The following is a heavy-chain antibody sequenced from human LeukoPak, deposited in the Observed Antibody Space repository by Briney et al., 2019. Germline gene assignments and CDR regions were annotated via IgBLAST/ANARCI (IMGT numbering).Heavy chain of an antibody. CDR1: GYSISSGYY. Sequence: SETLSLTCAVSGYSISSGYYWGWIRPPPGKRLEWIEIFYHSGTTYYNPSLSSRVTISVDTSKKQFSLTLSSVTAADSAVYYCARRRKGVSFDYWGQGTLVTVSS. D-gene: IGHD3-10*01. J-gene: IGHJ4*02. CDR2: FYHSGTT. CDR3: ARRRKGVSFDY. V-gene: IGHV4-38-2*01.